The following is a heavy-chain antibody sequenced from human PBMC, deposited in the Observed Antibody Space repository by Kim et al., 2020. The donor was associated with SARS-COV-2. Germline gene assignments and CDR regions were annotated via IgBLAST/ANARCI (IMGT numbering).Heavy chain of an antibody. CDR1: GFTFGDYA. CDR2: ISWNSGSI. V-gene: IGHV3-9*01. D-gene: IGHD2-21*01. Sequence: GGSLRLSCAASGFTFGDYAMHWVRQAPRKGLEWVSGISWNSGSIGYADSVKGRFTISRDNAKNSLYLQMNSLRAEDTALYYCAKEGAYWQQPYYYGMDVWGQGTTVTVSS. CDR3: AKEGAYWQQPYYYGMDV. J-gene: IGHJ6*02.